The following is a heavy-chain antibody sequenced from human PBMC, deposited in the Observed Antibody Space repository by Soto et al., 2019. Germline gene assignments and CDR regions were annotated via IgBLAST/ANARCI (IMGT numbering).Heavy chain of an antibody. J-gene: IGHJ6*02. V-gene: IGHV1-69*13. D-gene: IGHD3-10*01. CDR1: GGTFSSYA. Sequence: VASVKVSCKASGGTFSSYAISWVRQAPGQGLEWMGGIISIFGTANYAQKFQGRVTITADESTSTAYMELSSLRSEDTAVYYCARHGSEPRYYYYGMDVWGQGTTVTVSS. CDR2: IISIFGTA. CDR3: ARHGSEPRYYYYGMDV.